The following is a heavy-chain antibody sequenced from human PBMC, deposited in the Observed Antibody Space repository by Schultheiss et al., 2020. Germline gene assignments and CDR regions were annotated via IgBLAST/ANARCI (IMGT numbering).Heavy chain of an antibody. V-gene: IGHV3-30*03. Sequence: GGSLRLSCAASGFTFSSYGMHWVRQAPGKGLVWVAVISYDGSNKYYADSVKGRFTISRDNSKNSLYLQMNSLRAEDTAVYYCARDRALVDYWGQGTLVTVSS. D-gene: IGHD3-10*01. CDR3: ARDRALVDY. CDR2: ISYDGSNK. J-gene: IGHJ4*02. CDR1: GFTFSSYG.